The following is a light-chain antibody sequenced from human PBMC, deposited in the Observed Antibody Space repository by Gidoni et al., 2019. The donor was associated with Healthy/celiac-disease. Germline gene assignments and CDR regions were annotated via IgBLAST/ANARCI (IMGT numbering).Light chain of an antibody. CDR1: QSISSY. V-gene: IGKV1-39*01. CDR3: QQSYSTLLFT. CDR2: AAS. J-gene: IGKJ3*01. Sequence: DIQMTQSSSSLSASVGDSVTITCRASQSISSYLNWYQQKPGKAPKLLIYAASSLQSRVPSRFSGSGSGTDFTLTISSLQPEDFATYYCQQSYSTLLFTFGPGTKVDIK.